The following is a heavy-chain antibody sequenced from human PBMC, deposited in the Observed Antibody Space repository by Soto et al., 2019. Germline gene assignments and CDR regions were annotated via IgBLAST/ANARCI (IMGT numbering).Heavy chain of an antibody. J-gene: IGHJ4*02. V-gene: IGHV1-69*13. CDR2: IIPIFGTA. CDR3: ARDLRRYYYDSSGYYPRYYFDY. CDR1: GGTFSSYA. D-gene: IGHD3-22*01. Sequence: SVKVSCKASGGTFSSYASRWVRQAPGQGLEWMGGIIPIFGTANYAQKFQGRVTITADESTSTAYMELSSLRSEDTAVYYCARDLRRYYYDSSGYYPRYYFDYWGQGTLVTVSS.